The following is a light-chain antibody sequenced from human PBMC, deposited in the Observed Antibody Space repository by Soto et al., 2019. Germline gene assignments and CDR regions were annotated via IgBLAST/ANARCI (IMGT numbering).Light chain of an antibody. J-gene: IGLJ2*01. CDR3: STWDDSLNGLI. Sequence: QSVLAQPPSASGTPGPTVTISCSGGSSNIKTNGVSWYQQVPGAAPKLLIYSNSQRPSGAPDRFSGSKSGTSASLAISGLQSEDEATYHCSTWDDSLNGLIFGGGTKLTVL. V-gene: IGLV1-44*01. CDR1: SSNIKTNG. CDR2: SNS.